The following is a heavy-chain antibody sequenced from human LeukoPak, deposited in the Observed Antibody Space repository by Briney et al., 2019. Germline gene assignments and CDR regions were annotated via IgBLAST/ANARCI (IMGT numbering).Heavy chain of an antibody. CDR1: GGSISSGDYY. V-gene: IGHV4-30-4*01. D-gene: IGHD3-22*01. CDR3: ARAGSSGCVDY. J-gene: IGHJ4*02. CDR2: IYYSGST. Sequence: SQSLSLTCTVSGGSISSGDYYWSWIRQPPGKGLEWIGYIYYSGSTYYNPSLKSRVTISVDTSKNQFSLKLSSVTAADTAVYYCARAGSSGCVDYWGQGTLVTVSS.